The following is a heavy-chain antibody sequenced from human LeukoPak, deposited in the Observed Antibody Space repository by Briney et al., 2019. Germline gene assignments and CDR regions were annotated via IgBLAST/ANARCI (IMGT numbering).Heavy chain of an antibody. J-gene: IGHJ4*02. CDR3: AKDPNGIAAAGNY. CDR1: GFTFSSYG. V-gene: IGHV3-30*18. CDR2: ISYDGSNK. Sequence: GGSLRLSCAASGFTFSSYGMHWVRQAPGKGLEWVAVISYDGSNKYYADSVKGRFTISRDNFKNTLYLQMNSLRAEDTAVYYCAKDPNGIAAAGNYWGQGTLVTVSS. D-gene: IGHD6-13*01.